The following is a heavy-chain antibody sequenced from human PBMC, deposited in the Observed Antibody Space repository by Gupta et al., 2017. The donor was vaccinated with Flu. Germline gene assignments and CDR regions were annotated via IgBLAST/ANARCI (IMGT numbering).Heavy chain of an antibody. V-gene: IGHV3-7*01. CDR1: YW. J-gene: IGHJ5*02. CDR2: IKWEGSER. Sequence: YWMTWVRQPPGKGLEGMANIKWEGSERYYLDSVKGRVNISREKAQNSPLLQMNGLGVEDTAIYYCAPDLKWAASWGQGTLVTVSS. D-gene: IGHD1-26*01. CDR3: APDLKWAAS.